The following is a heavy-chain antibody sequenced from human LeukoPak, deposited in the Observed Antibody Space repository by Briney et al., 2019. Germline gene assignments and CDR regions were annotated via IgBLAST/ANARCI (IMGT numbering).Heavy chain of an antibody. Sequence: PGGSLRLSCAASGFTFSSYSMNWVRQAPGKGLEWVSSISSSSSYIYSADSVKGRFTISRDNAKNSLYLQMNSLRAEDTAVYYCARRRAIGGIDYWGQGTLVTVSS. J-gene: IGHJ4*02. CDR1: GFTFSSYS. CDR3: ARRRAIGGIDY. D-gene: IGHD3-16*02. CDR2: ISSSSSYI. V-gene: IGHV3-21*01.